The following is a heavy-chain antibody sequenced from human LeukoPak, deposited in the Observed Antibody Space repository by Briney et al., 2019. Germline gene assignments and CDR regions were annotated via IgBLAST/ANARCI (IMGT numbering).Heavy chain of an antibody. CDR1: GYTLTELS. V-gene: IGHV1-24*01. J-gene: IGHJ6*02. CDR2: FDPEDGET. D-gene: IGHD1-26*01. CDR3: ASKGATIGYYYYGMNV. Sequence: ASVKVSCKVSGYTLTELSMHWVRQAPGKGLEWMGGFDPEDGETIYAQKFQGRVTMTEDTSTDTAYMEQSSLRSEDTAVYYCASKGATIGYYYYGMNVWGQGTTVTVSS.